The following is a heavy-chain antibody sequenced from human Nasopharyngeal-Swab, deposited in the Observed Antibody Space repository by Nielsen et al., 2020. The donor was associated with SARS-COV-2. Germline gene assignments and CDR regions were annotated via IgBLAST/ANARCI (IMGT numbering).Heavy chain of an antibody. CDR1: GGSFSGYY. CDR3: ARGKYQLLFSGAFDI. CDR2: INHSGST. V-gene: IGHV4-34*01. Sequence: GSLRLSCAVYGGSFSGYYWSWIRQPPGKGLEWIGEINHSGSTNYNPSLKSRVTISVDTSKNQFSLKLSSVTAADTAVYYCARGKYQLLFSGAFDIWGQGTMVTVSS. D-gene: IGHD2-2*01. J-gene: IGHJ3*02.